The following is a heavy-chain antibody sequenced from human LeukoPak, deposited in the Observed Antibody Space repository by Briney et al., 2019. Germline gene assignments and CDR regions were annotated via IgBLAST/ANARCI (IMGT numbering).Heavy chain of an antibody. CDR1: GFTFSTYP. J-gene: IGHJ3*02. V-gene: IGHV3-33*08. D-gene: IGHD4-17*01. Sequence: GRSLRLSCSTSGFTFSTYPMHWVRQAPGKGLEWVAVIWSDGRNKFYADSVKGRFTVSRDNSKNTLFLQMSSLRADDAALYYCAREVTNDAFDIWGQGTMVTVSS. CDR3: AREVTNDAFDI. CDR2: IWSDGRNK.